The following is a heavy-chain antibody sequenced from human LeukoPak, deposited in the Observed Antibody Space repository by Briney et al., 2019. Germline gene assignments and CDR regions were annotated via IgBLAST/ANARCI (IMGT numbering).Heavy chain of an antibody. Sequence: PGGSLRLSCAASGFTFSSYAMSGVRQAPGKGLEWVSAISGSGGSTYYADSVRGRFTISRDNSKNTLYLQMNSLRAEDTAVYYCAKTSSSWYSDIGNWFDPWGQGTLVTVSS. CDR3: AKTSSSWYSDIGNWFDP. CDR1: GFTFSSYA. CDR2: ISGSGGST. V-gene: IGHV3-23*01. J-gene: IGHJ5*02. D-gene: IGHD6-13*01.